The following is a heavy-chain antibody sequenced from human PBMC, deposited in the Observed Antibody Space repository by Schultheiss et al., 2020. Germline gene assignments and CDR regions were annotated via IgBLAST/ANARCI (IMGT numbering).Heavy chain of an antibody. V-gene: IGHV4-34*01. CDR3: ARAETYSGRVFDY. Sequence: SETLSLTCAVYGGSFSGYYWSWIRQHPGKGLEWIGYIYYSGSTYYNPSLKSRVTISVDTSKNQFSLKLSSVTAADTAVYYCARAETYSGRVFDYWGHGTLVTVSS. CDR2: IYYSGST. CDR1: GGSFSGYY. J-gene: IGHJ4*01. D-gene: IGHD2-15*01.